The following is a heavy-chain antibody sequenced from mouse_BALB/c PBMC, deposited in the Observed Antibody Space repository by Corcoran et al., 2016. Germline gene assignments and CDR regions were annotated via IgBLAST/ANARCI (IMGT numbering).Heavy chain of an antibody. V-gene: IGHV1-85*01. D-gene: IGHD2-14*01. Sequence: QDPLQQYGAELVKPGASVKLSCKASGYTFTSYDINWVGQRPAQGVEGIGWIFPGDGSTKYNEKFKGKATLTTDKSSSTAYMQLSRLTSEDSAVYFCARTYRCDADFAYWGQGTLVTVSA. CDR2: IFPGDGST. CDR1: GYTFTSYD. J-gene: IGHJ3*01. CDR3: ARTYRCDADFAY.